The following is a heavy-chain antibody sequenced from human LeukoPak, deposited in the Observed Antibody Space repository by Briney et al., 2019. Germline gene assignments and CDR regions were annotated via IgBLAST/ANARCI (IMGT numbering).Heavy chain of an antibody. Sequence: GGSLRLSGAASGFTFDDYGMSWVRQAQGKGLVWVSGINWNGGSTGYADSVKGRFTISRDNAKNSLYLQMNSLRAEDTALYYCARGTIYYDSSGYYYFDYWGQGTLVTVSS. D-gene: IGHD3-22*01. J-gene: IGHJ4*02. CDR2: INWNGGST. CDR1: GFTFDDYG. CDR3: ARGTIYYDSSGYYYFDY. V-gene: IGHV3-20*04.